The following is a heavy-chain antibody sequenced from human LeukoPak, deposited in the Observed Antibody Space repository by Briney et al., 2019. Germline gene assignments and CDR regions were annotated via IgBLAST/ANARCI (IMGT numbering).Heavy chain of an antibody. Sequence: ASVKVSCKTSGYTFTRYYMQWVRQAPGHGLEWMGIINPISGATDYAQKFQGRVTMTRDTSTSTVYMELSSLRSEDTAMYYCARGMKQQLWAFDYWGQGTLVTVSS. V-gene: IGHV1-46*01. D-gene: IGHD6-13*01. CDR2: INPISGAT. CDR3: ARGMKQQLWAFDY. CDR1: GYTFTRYY. J-gene: IGHJ4*02.